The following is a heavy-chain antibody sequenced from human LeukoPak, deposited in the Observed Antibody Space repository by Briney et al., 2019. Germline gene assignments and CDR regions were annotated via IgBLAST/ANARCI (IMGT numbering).Heavy chain of an antibody. CDR3: AREGVHYDFWSGYYTRHYYYYGMDV. V-gene: IGHV3-33*01. CDR2: IWHDGSNK. Sequence: GGSLRLSCLASEFIFSSYGMHWVRQAPGKGLEWVAVIWHDGSNKYYADSVKGRFTISRDNSKNTLYLQMNSLRAEDTAVYYCAREGVHYDFWSGYYTRHYYYYGMDVWGQGTTVTVSS. J-gene: IGHJ6*02. D-gene: IGHD3-3*01. CDR1: EFIFSSYG.